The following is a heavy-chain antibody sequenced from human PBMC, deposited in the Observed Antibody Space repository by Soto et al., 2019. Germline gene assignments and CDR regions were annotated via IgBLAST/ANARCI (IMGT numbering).Heavy chain of an antibody. Sequence: ASVKVSCKASGYTFTSNYMHWVRQTPGQGLEWMGIINPSGGSTSYAQKFQGRVTMTRDTSTSTVYMELSSLRSEDTAVYYCARDYAPVAGTHYYGMDVCGQGTTVTVSS. D-gene: IGHD6-19*01. J-gene: IGHJ6*02. CDR2: INPSGGST. V-gene: IGHV1-46*01. CDR3: ARDYAPVAGTHYYGMDV. CDR1: GYTFTSNY.